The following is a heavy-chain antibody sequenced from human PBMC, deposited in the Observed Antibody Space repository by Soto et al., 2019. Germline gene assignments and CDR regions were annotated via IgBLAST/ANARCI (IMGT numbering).Heavy chain of an antibody. J-gene: IGHJ6*02. CDR1: GYTFTGYY. Sequence: GASVKVSCKASGYTFTGYYMHWVRQAPGQGLEWMGWINPNSGGTNYAQKFQGRVTMTRDTSISTAYMELSRLRSDDTAVYYCARGSITIFGVVIPNYYYYYGMDVWGQGTTVTVSS. CDR3: ARGSITIFGVVIPNYYYYYGMDV. V-gene: IGHV1-2*02. D-gene: IGHD3-3*01. CDR2: INPNSGGT.